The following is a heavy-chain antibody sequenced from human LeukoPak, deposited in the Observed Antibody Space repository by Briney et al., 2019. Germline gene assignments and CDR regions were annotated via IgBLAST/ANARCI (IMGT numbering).Heavy chain of an antibody. CDR1: GGSFTSYY. Sequence: PSETLSLTCSVSGGSFTSYYWSWIRKPAGKGLEWIGRIYTSGSTNYSPSLKSRITMSVDTSNNQFSLNLSSVTAADTAVYYCARDSTARAYDIWGQGTMVTVSS. V-gene: IGHV4-4*07. CDR3: ARDSTARAYDI. J-gene: IGHJ3*02. CDR2: IYTSGST. D-gene: IGHD2-2*01.